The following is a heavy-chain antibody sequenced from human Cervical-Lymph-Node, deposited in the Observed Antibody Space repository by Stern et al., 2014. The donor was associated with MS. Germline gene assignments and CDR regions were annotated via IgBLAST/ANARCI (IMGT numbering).Heavy chain of an antibody. D-gene: IGHD6-13*01. V-gene: IGHV1-69*01. Sequence: QVQLVQSRAEVTKSGSSVKVFCKASGGTFSKFPSSWVRQATGQGLEWMGGIFLVFGTPTYAQEFRGRVTITADVSTSTVYMELSSLRSDDTAVYYCALSSETSDRWYSLGYDLWGQGTLVTVSS. J-gene: IGHJ5*02. CDR3: ALSSETSDRWYSLGYDL. CDR2: IFLVFGTP. CDR1: GGTFSKFP.